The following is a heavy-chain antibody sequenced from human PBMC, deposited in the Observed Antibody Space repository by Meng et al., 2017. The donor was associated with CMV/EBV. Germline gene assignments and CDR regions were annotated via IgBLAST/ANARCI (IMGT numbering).Heavy chain of an antibody. D-gene: IGHD5-24*01. CDR2: IYPGDSDT. J-gene: IGHJ4*02. CDR3: ATAPIEMATNGGFFDY. CDR1: GYIFTSYW. Sequence: GESLKISRKGSGYIFTSYWIGWVRQMPGKGLEWMGIIYPGDSDTRYSPSFQGQVTISADKSISTAYLQWSSLKASDTAMYYCATAPIEMATNGGFFDYWGQGTLVTVSS. V-gene: IGHV5-51*01.